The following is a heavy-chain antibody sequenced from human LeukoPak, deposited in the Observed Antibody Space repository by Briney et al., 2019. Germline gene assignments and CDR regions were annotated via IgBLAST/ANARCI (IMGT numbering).Heavy chain of an antibody. J-gene: IGHJ6*04. V-gene: IGHV3-48*03. D-gene: IGHD3-10*02. CDR1: GFTFSSYE. Sequence: PSGGSLRLSCAASGFTFSSYEMNWVRHAPGKGLEWVSYISSSGSTIYYADSVKGRFTISRDNAKNSLYLQMNGLRAEDTAVYYCAELGITMIGGVWGKGTTVTISS. CDR2: ISSSGSTI. CDR3: AELGITMIGGV.